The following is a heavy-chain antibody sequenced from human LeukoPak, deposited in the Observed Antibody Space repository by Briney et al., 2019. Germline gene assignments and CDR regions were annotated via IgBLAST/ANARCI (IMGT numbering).Heavy chain of an antibody. CDR3: ARTLAARPSDWFDP. J-gene: IGHJ5*02. D-gene: IGHD6-6*01. V-gene: IGHV4-39*01. CDR1: GGSISSSSHY. Sequence: SETLSLTCTVSGGSISSSSHYWGWIRQPPGKGLEWIGSIYYSGGTYYNPSLKSRVTISVDTSKNQFSLKLSSVTAADTAVYYCARTLAARPSDWFDPWGQGTLVTVSS. CDR2: IYYSGGT.